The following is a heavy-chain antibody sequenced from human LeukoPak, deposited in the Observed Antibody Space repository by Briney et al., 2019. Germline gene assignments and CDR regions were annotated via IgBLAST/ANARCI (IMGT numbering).Heavy chain of an antibody. Sequence: GGSLRLSCAASGFSFSSYGMNWVRQAPGQGLEWVSYITSDSTTMFYADSVKGRFTASRDNAENSMYLQMNSLRAEDTAVYYCARAGSGSWDYYYYYGMDVWGQGTTVTVSS. CDR2: ITSDSTTM. V-gene: IGHV3-48*01. J-gene: IGHJ6*02. D-gene: IGHD3-10*01. CDR3: ARAGSGSWDYYYYYGMDV. CDR1: GFSFSSYG.